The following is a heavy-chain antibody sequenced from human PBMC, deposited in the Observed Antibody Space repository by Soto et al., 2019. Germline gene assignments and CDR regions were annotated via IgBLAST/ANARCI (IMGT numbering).Heavy chain of an antibody. CDR3: ARGHNKQWLVHDAFDI. V-gene: IGHV3-30-3*01. D-gene: IGHD6-19*01. J-gene: IGHJ3*02. Sequence: PGGSLRLSCAASGFTFSSYAMHWVRQAPGKGLEWVAVISYDGSNKYYADSVKGRFTISRDNSKNTLYLQMNSLRAEDTAVYYCARGHNKQWLVHDAFDIWGQGTMVTVSS. CDR1: GFTFSSYA. CDR2: ISYDGSNK.